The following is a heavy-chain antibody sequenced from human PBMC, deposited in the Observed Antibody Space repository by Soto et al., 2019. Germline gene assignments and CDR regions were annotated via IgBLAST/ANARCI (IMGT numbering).Heavy chain of an antibody. Sequence: GESLKISCAASGFTFSSYAMSWVRQAPGKGLEWVSAISGSGGSTYYADSVKGRFTISRDNSKNTLYLQMNSLRAEDTAVYYCANGPPTIFTPFNWFDPWGQGTLVTVSS. CDR1: GFTFSSYA. CDR2: ISGSGGST. D-gene: IGHD3-3*01. V-gene: IGHV3-23*01. J-gene: IGHJ5*02. CDR3: ANGPPTIFTPFNWFDP.